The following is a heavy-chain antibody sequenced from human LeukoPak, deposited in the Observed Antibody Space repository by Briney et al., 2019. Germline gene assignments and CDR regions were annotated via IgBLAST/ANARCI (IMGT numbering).Heavy chain of an antibody. D-gene: IGHD3-3*01. CDR1: GGSISSSSYY. CDR3: ASCSYTIFGVVTNYYYYYGMDV. CDR2: IYYSGST. Sequence: SETLSLTCTVSGGSISSSSYYWGWIRQPPGKGLEWIGSIYYSGSTYYNPSLKSRVTISVDTSKNQFSLKLSSVTAADTAVYHCASCSYTIFGVVTNYYYYYGMDVWGQGTTVTVSS. J-gene: IGHJ6*02. V-gene: IGHV4-39*01.